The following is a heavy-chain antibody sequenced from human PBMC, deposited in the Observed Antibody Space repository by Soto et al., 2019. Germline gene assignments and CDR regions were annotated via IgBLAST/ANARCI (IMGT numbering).Heavy chain of an antibody. J-gene: IGHJ5*02. V-gene: IGHV3-33*01. CDR1: GFTFSSYG. CDR2: IWYDGSNK. Sequence: GVSLRLSCAASGFTFSSYGMHWVRQAPGKGLEWVAVIWYDGSNKYYADSVKGRFTISRDNSKNTLYLQMNSLRAEDTAVYYCARESLTYCSSTSCYNFAGTWFDPWGQGTPVTVSS. D-gene: IGHD2-2*02. CDR3: ARESLTYCSSTSCYNFAGTWFDP.